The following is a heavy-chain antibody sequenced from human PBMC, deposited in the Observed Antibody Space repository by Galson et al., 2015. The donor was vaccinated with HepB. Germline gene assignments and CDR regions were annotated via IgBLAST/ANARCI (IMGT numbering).Heavy chain of an antibody. V-gene: IGHV3-23*01. D-gene: IGHD6-19*01. CDR2: ISGSGAAT. Sequence: SLRLSCAASGFTFSSYAMSWVRQAPGKGLEWVSAISGSGAATYYADSVRGLFTISRDNSKNTLYLQMNRLRAEDTAVYYCAKAHKNIAVAGYFDYWGQGTLVTVSS. CDR3: AKAHKNIAVAGYFDY. J-gene: IGHJ4*02. CDR1: GFTFSSYA.